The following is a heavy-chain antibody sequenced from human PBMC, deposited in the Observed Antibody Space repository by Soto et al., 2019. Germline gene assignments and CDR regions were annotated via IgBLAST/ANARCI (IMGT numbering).Heavy chain of an antibody. CDR1: GFSLSTSGVG. V-gene: IGHV2-5*02. D-gene: IGHD3-10*01. J-gene: IGHJ4*02. CDR3: ALSLPIYYYGSGSYSGYFDY. Sequence: QITLKESGPTLVKPTQTLTLTCTFSGFSLSTSGVGVGWIRQPPGKALEWLALIYWDDDKRYSPSLKSRLTIPKDTSKNQVVLTMTNMDPVDTATYYCALSLPIYYYGSGSYSGYFDYWGQGTLVTVSS. CDR2: IYWDDDK.